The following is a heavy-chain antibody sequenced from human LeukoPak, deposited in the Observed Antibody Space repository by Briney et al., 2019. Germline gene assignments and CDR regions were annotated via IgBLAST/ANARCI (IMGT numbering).Heavy chain of an antibody. CDR2: INEDGSDK. V-gene: IGHV3-7*01. D-gene: IGHD6-13*01. CDR3: ARDSLAGAFFEY. J-gene: IGHJ4*02. Sequence: GGSLRLSCAASGFTSSSYWMSWVRQAPGKGLEWVAKINEDGSDKYYVDSVKGRFTISRDNAKNSLYLQMNSLRAEDTAVYVYYCARDSLAGAFFEYWGQGTLVTVSS. CDR1: GFTSSSYW.